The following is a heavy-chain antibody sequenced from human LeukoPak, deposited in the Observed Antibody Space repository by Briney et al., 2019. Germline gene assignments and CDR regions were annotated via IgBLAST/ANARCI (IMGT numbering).Heavy chain of an antibody. V-gene: IGHV3-48*03. J-gene: IGHJ4*02. Sequence: QPGGSLRLSCAASGFTFSSYEMNWVRQAPGKGLEWVSYISRSGSTIYYADSVKGRFTISRDNAKNSLYLQMNSLRAEDTAVYYCARSNCYAATLGFDYWGQGTLVTVSS. CDR1: GFTFSSYE. CDR2: ISRSGSTI. D-gene: IGHD2-2*01. CDR3: ARSNCYAATLGFDY.